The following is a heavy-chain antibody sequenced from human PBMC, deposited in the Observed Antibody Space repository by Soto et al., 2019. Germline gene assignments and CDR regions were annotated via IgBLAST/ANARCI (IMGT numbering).Heavy chain of an antibody. J-gene: IGHJ5*02. Sequence: ELQLVESGGGLVQPGRSLTLSCAASGFTFSDYALHWVRQAPGKGLEWVSGISWNTSAVGYADSVKGRFTISSDNAKNSLYLQMSSLRAEDTAFYYCANESSNWNHGGRWFDPWGQGTLVTVSS. D-gene: IGHD1-1*01. CDR3: ANESSNWNHGGRWFDP. V-gene: IGHV3-9*01. CDR1: GFTFSDYA. CDR2: ISWNTSAV.